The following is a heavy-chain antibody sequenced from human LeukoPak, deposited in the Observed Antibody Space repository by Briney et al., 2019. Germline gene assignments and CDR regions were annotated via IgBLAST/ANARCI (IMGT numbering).Heavy chain of an antibody. CDR2: INHSGNT. V-gene: IGHV4-59*01. D-gene: IGHD1-26*01. Sequence: SETLSLTCSVSGGSISSYFWSWIRRPPGKGLERIGYINHSGNTYYNPSLKSRVTISVDTSKNQLSLKLSSVTAADTAVYYCARGQGSGSYYLDYWGQGTLVTVSS. CDR3: ARGQGSGSYYLDY. J-gene: IGHJ4*02. CDR1: GGSISSYF.